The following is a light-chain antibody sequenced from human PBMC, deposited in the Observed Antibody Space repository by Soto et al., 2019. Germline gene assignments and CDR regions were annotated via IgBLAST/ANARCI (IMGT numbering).Light chain of an antibody. Sequence: EIVMTQSPATLSVSPGARAPLSCRARQSVSSDLAWYPQHPGQAPRLLIYGASTRATGIPARFSGSGSGTEFTLTINSLQSEDFAVYYCQQYNNWPRTFGQGTKVDIK. J-gene: IGKJ1*01. CDR3: QQYNNWPRT. CDR1: QSVSSD. V-gene: IGKV3-15*01. CDR2: GAS.